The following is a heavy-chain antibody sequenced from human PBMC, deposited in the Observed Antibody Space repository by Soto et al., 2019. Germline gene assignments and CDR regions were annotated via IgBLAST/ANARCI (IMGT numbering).Heavy chain of an antibody. Sequence: QVQLVQSGAEVKKPGSSVKVSCKAPGDTFSTYTISWVRXXXGQGLEWMGRIIPMLRTTNYAQKFQGRVTITXXXXXXXXXXXXXXXXXXXXXXXXXXXSAXLXGSGNAFDYWGQGTLVTVSS. V-gene: IGHV1-69*15. J-gene: IGHJ4*02. CDR1: GDTFSTYT. CDR3: XXSAXLXGSGNAFDY. CDR2: IIPMLRTT. D-gene: IGHD3-10*01.